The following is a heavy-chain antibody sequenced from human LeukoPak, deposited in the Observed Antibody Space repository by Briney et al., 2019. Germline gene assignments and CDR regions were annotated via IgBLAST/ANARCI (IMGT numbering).Heavy chain of an antibody. CDR3: ARGRSHDILTGYSRYYHYYGMDV. V-gene: IGHV3-72*01. Sequence: GGSLRLSCAASGFTFSDHYMDWVRQAPGKGLEWVGRTRNKANSYTTEYAASVKGRFTISRDDSKNSLYLQMNSLKTEDTAVYYCARGRSHDILTGYSRYYHYYGMDVWGQGTTVTVSS. J-gene: IGHJ6*02. CDR2: TRNKANSYTT. CDR1: GFTFSDHY. D-gene: IGHD3-9*01.